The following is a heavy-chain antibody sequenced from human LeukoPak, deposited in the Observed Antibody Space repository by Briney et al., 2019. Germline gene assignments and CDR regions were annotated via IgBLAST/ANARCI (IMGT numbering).Heavy chain of an antibody. CDR3: ARGAPSGYYYCDF. Sequence: KPSETLSLTCTVSGGSISSGGYYWSWIRQPAGKGLEWIGYIYYSGSTNYNPSLKSRVTISVDMSKNQFSLKMNSVTAADTAVYYCARGAPSGYYYCDFWGQGTLVTVSS. J-gene: IGHJ4*02. CDR2: IYYSGST. V-gene: IGHV4-61*10. D-gene: IGHD3-22*01. CDR1: GGSISSGGYY.